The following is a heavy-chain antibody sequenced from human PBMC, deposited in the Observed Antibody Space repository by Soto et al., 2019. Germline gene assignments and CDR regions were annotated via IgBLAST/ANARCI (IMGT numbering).Heavy chain of an antibody. V-gene: IGHV3-48*01. D-gene: IGHD2-21*01. CDR2: IRGTT. Sequence: EVQLVESGGGLVQPGGSLRLSSAASGFTFTSYSMNWVRQAPGKGLEWVSYIRGTTHYADSVKGRFTISRDNARSSLYLQMNSLRADDTAVYYCARDDSFAFDIWGQGTMVTVSS. CDR1: GFTFTSYS. J-gene: IGHJ3*02. CDR3: ARDDSFAFDI.